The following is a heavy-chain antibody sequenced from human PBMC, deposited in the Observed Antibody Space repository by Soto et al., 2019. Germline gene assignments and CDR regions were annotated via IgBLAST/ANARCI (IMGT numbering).Heavy chain of an antibody. J-gene: IGHJ4*02. D-gene: IGHD6-13*01. Sequence: SVKVTCKECGYTLTSYDMHCVRQAPGQRLEWMGWINAGNGNTNYAQKLQGRVTMTTDTSTSTAYMELRSLRSDDTAVYYCARDWAAAGSFDYWGQGTLVTVSS. CDR1: GYTLTSYD. CDR3: ARDWAAAGSFDY. CDR2: INAGNGNT. V-gene: IGHV1-3*01.